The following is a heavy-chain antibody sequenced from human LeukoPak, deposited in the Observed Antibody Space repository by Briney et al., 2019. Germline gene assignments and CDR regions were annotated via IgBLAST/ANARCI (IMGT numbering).Heavy chain of an antibody. J-gene: IGHJ4*02. CDR1: GGSISSSSYY. Sequence: SETLSLTCTVSGGSISSSSYYWGWIRQPPGKGLEWIGSIYYSGSTYYNPSLKGRVTISVDTSKNQFSLKLSSVTAADTAVYYCARHLTYSSSWYKQDYWGQGTLVTVSS. V-gene: IGHV4-39*01. D-gene: IGHD6-13*01. CDR2: IYYSGST. CDR3: ARHLTYSSSWYKQDY.